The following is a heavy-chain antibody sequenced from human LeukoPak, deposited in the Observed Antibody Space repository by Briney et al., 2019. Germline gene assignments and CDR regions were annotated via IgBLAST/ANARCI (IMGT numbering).Heavy chain of an antibody. CDR3: AASSSGWYPHWYFDL. CDR2: IYPGDSDT. D-gene: IGHD6-19*01. CDR1: GYSFTSYW. J-gene: IGHJ2*01. V-gene: IGHV5-51*01. Sequence: GESLKISCKGSGYSFTSYWIGWVRQMPGKGLEWMGIIYPGDSDTRYSPSFQGQVTISADKSISTAYLQWSSLKASDTAMYYCAASSSGWYPHWYFDLWGRGTLVTVSS.